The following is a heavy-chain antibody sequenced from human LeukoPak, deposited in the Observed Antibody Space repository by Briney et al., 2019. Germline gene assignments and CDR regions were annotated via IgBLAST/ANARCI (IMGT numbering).Heavy chain of an antibody. CDR3: ARDLVRGRRKWENNGMDV. Sequence: ASVKVSCKACGYTFTNYGISLVRQAPGQGLEWMGYIIAYNGNTNYAQNFQGRVTMTTDTSTSTAYMELRSLRSDDTAVYYCARDLVRGRRKWENNGMDVWGQGTRVTVSS. CDR2: IIAYNGNT. J-gene: IGHJ6*02. V-gene: IGHV1-18*01. CDR1: GYTFTNYG. D-gene: IGHD1-26*01.